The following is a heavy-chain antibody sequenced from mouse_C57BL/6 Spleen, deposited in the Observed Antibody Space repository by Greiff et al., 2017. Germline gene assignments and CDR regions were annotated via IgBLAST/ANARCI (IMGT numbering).Heavy chain of an antibody. V-gene: IGHV5-6*01. CDR1: GFTFSSYG. J-gene: IGHJ1*03. CDR3: ARRSTTVVAHWYFDV. CDR2: ISSGGSYT. Sequence: VQLQQSGGDLVKPGGSLKLSCAASGFTFSSYGMSWVRQTPDKRLEWVATISSGGSYTYYPDSVKGRFTISRDNAKNTLYLQMSSLKSEDTAMYYCARRSTTVVAHWYFDVWGTGTTVTVSS. D-gene: IGHD1-1*01.